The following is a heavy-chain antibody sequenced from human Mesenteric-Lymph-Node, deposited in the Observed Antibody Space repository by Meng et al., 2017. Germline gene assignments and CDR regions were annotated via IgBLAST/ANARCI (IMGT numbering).Heavy chain of an antibody. V-gene: IGHV4-34*01. CDR3: ARDARPNWFDP. J-gene: IGHJ5*02. CDR1: GGPFSGYY. CDR2: INHRGST. Sequence: LTQGGAGLLKPSETLPLTCGIFGGPFSGYYWYWIRQPPGKGLEWIGEINHRGSTNYNPSLKSRVTISVDKSKNQFSLRLSSVTAADTAVYYCARDARPNWFDPWGQGTLVTVSS. D-gene: IGHD2-8*01.